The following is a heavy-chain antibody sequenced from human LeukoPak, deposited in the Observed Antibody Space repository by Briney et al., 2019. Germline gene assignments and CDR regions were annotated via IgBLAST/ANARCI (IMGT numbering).Heavy chain of an antibody. J-gene: IGHJ3*02. CDR2: ISGSGDTT. D-gene: IGHD4-17*01. CDR3: AKDRTTVTTSDAFDI. V-gene: IGHV3-23*01. Sequence: PGGSLRLSCAASGFTFSFYAMSWVRQAPGKGLEWVSTISGSGDTTYYADSVKGRFTISRDNSKNTLYLQMNSLRAEDTAVYYCAKDRTTVTTSDAFDIWGQGTMVTVSS. CDR1: GFTFSFYA.